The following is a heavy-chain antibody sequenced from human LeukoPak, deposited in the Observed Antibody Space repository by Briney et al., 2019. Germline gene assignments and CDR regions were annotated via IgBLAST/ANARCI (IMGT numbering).Heavy chain of an antibody. CDR1: GFTFSSYG. D-gene: IGHD3-9*01. CDR3: AKVIFDWLLSGIYYYHYMDV. CDR2: ISGSGGST. Sequence: RPGGSLRLSCAASGFTFSSYGMHWVRQAPGKGLEWVSAISGSGGSTYYADSVKGRFTISRDNSKNTLYLQMNSLRAEDTAVYYCAKVIFDWLLSGIYYYHYMDVWGKGTTVTVSS. V-gene: IGHV3-23*01. J-gene: IGHJ6*03.